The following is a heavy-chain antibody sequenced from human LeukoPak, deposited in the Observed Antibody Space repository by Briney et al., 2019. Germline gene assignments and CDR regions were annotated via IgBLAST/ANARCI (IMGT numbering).Heavy chain of an antibody. CDR2: ISNSGGT. J-gene: IGHJ4*02. V-gene: IGHV4-34*01. D-gene: IGHD7-27*01. Sequence: SETLSLTCAVYGGSFSGYYWSWIRQPPGKGLEWIGEISNSGGTDYNPSLKSRVTISVDTSRNQFSLKVSSVTAADTAVYYCARGRHWGAGADYWGQGTLVTVSS. CDR1: GGSFSGYY. CDR3: ARGRHWGAGADY.